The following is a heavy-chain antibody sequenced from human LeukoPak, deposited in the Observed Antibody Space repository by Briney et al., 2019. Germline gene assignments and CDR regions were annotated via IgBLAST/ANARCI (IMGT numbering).Heavy chain of an antibody. CDR3: AKIGAVAGHFDY. CDR2: IRYDGSGK. D-gene: IGHD6-19*01. CDR1: GFTFSRYG. J-gene: IGHJ4*02. Sequence: GGSLRLSCVASGFTFSRYGMHWVRQAPGKGLEWVAFIRYDGSGKFYADSVKGRFTISRDNSKNTLYLQMNSLRAEDTAVYYCAKIGAVAGHFDYWGQGTLVTVSS. V-gene: IGHV3-30*02.